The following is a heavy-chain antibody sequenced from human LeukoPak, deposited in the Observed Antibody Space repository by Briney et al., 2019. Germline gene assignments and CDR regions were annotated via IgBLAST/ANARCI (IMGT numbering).Heavy chain of an antibody. J-gene: IGHJ4*02. V-gene: IGHV4-31*03. Sequence: KASETLSLTCTVSGGSISSGGFYWSWIRQHPGKGLEWIGYIYYSGSTYYNPSLKSRVTISLDTSKNQFSLRLSSVTAADTAFYYCAREIGGYSYGPLDYWGQGTLVTVSS. CDR2: IYYSGST. D-gene: IGHD5-18*01. CDR1: GGSISSGGFY. CDR3: AREIGGYSYGPLDY.